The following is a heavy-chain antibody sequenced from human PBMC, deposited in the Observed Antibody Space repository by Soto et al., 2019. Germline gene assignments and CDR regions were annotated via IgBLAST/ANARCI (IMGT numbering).Heavy chain of an antibody. J-gene: IGHJ6*03. CDR1: GGSISSYY. CDR3: ARHNQLLSGYYYYYYMDV. D-gene: IGHD2-2*01. CDR2: IYYSGST. Sequence: SETLSLTCTVSGGSISSYYWSWIRQPPGKGLEWIGYIYYSGSTNYNPSLKSRVTISVDTSKNQFSLKLSSVTAADTAVYYCARHNQLLSGYYYYYYMDVWGKGTTVTVSS. V-gene: IGHV4-59*08.